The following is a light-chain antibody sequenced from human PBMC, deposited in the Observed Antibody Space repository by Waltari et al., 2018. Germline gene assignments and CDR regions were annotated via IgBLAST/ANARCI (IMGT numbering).Light chain of an antibody. CDR3: YQHRSGLT. CDR2: SAS. CDR1: QSVDSC. Sequence: VILTQYPATLSLSPGERATFSCRASQSVDSCLAWYQQKPGQAPRLLIHSASSRATGIPDRFSGSGSGTEFTLTISYLEPEDVGVYHCYQHRSGLTFGGGTRVEIK. J-gene: IGKJ4*01. V-gene: IGKV3-11*01.